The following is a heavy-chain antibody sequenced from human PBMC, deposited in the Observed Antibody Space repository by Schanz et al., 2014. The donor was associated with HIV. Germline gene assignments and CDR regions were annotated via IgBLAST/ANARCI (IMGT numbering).Heavy chain of an antibody. D-gene: IGHD3-22*01. V-gene: IGHV1-2*02. CDR3: AMGPDYYDSSAYYRVGLWYFDL. CDR2: MNPSTGNS. J-gene: IGHJ2*01. CDR1: GYTFTDYF. Sequence: QVKLVQSGAAVKKPGASVKVSCKASGYTFTDYFVHWVRQAPGQGLEWMGWMNPSTGNSGYAQMFQVRVTMTRDTSISTAYMELRRLRYDDTAVYYCAMGPDYYDSSAYYRVGLWYFDLWGRGTLVTVSS.